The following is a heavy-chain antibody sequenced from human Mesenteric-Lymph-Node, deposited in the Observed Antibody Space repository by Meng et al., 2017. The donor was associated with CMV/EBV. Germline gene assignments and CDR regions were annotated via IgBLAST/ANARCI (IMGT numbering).Heavy chain of an antibody. CDR1: GFTFSSYE. V-gene: IGHV3-48*03. J-gene: IGHJ6*02. CDR2: ISSSGFTI. CDR3: AKRIEARRMRLNYYGMDV. D-gene: IGHD6-6*01. Sequence: GESLKISRAASGFTFSSYEMNWVRQAPGKGLEWVSSISSSGFTIHYADSVRGRFTISRDNAKNSVFLQMSSLRAEDTAVYYCAKRIEARRMRLNYYGMDVWGQGTTVTVSS.